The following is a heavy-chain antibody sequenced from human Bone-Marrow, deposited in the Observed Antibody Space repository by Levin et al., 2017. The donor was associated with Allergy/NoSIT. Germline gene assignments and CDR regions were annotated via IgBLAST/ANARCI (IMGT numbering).Heavy chain of an antibody. CDR2: IKEDGSET. J-gene: IGHJ4*02. V-gene: IGHV3-7*03. CDR3: ARGVLSAVDY. D-gene: IGHD2-15*01. CDR1: GFTFSNYW. Sequence: VASVKVSCAASGFTFSNYWMSWVRQAPGKGLEWVANIKEDGSETYYVDSVKGRFTISRDNAKNSLYLQMNSLRAEDTAVYYCARGVLSAVDYWGQGTLVTVSS.